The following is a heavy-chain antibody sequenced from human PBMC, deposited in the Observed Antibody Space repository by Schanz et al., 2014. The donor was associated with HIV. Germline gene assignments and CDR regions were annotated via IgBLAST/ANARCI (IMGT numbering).Heavy chain of an antibody. Sequence: QVQLVQSGAALRKPGTSVKVSCMVPGGTFNSHGFGWVRQAPGQGPEWMGWINSDNGTNYAQEFQGRVTMTRETSIGTAYMELRSLRADDTAVYFCASSRLLWFGELFDNWGQGTLVTVSS. V-gene: IGHV1-2*02. CDR1: GGTFNSHG. D-gene: IGHD3-10*01. J-gene: IGHJ4*02. CDR3: ASSRLLWFGELFDN. CDR2: INSDNGT.